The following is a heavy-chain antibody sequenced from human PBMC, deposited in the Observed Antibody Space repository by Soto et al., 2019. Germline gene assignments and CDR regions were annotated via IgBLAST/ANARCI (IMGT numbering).Heavy chain of an antibody. D-gene: IGHD2-2*01. CDR1: GFTFSSYA. CDR2: ISGSGGST. J-gene: IGHJ6*02. Sequence: PGGSLRLSCAASGFTFSSYAMSWVRQAPGKGLEWVSAISGSGGSTYYADSAKGRFTISRDNSKNTLYLQMNSLRAEDTAVYYCASDIVVVPAKFPYYGMDVWGQGTTVTVSS. V-gene: IGHV3-23*01. CDR3: ASDIVVVPAKFPYYGMDV.